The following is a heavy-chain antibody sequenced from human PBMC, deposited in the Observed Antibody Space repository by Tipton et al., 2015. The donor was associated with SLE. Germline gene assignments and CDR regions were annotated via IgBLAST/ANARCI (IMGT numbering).Heavy chain of an antibody. Sequence: TLSLTCTVSNGSISSYYWSWIRQPPGKGLEWLGYISYGNTKYNPSLRSRLTISVDTSKNQFSLKLSSVTAADTAVYYCARSVCGGDRCGHYYYGMDVWGQGTTVIVSS. V-gene: IGHV4-59*07. CDR3: ARSVCGGDRCGHYYYGMDV. J-gene: IGHJ6*02. CDR1: NGSISSYY. D-gene: IGHD2-21*02. CDR2: ISYGNT.